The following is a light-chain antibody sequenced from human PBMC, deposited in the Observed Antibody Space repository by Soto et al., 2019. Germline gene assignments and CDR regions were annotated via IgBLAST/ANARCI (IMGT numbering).Light chain of an antibody. V-gene: IGKV1-8*01. CDR2: AAS. Sequence: AIRMTQSPSSFSASTGDRVTITCRASQGISSYLAWYQQKPGKAPKLLIYAASTLQSGVPSRFSDSRSGTDFTLTISCLQSEDFATYYCQQYYSYPTFGGGTKVEIK. J-gene: IGKJ4*01. CDR1: QGISSY. CDR3: QQYYSYPT.